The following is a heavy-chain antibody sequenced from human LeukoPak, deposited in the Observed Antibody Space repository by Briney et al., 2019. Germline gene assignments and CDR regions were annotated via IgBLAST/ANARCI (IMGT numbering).Heavy chain of an antibody. Sequence: GASVKVSCKASGGTFSSYAISWVRQAPGQGLEWMGGIIPIFGTANYAQKFQGRVTITADESTSTAYMELSSLRSEDTAVYYCARASSGWYRGAGWFDPWGQGTLVTVSS. CDR3: ARASSGWYRGAGWFDP. D-gene: IGHD6-19*01. V-gene: IGHV1-69*13. CDR2: IIPIFGTA. J-gene: IGHJ5*02. CDR1: GGTFSSYA.